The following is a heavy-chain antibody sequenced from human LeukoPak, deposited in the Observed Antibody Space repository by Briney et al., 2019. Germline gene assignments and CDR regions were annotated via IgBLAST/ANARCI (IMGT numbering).Heavy chain of an antibody. CDR1: GYTLTELS. Sequence: GASVKVSCKVSGYTLTELSMHWVRQAPGKGLEWMGGFDPEDGETIYAQKFQGRVTMTEDTSTDTAYMELSSLRSEDTAVYYCATPVLRYFDWWHPFDYWGQGTLVTVSS. CDR3: ATPVLRYFDWWHPFDY. D-gene: IGHD3-9*01. J-gene: IGHJ4*02. CDR2: FDPEDGET. V-gene: IGHV1-24*01.